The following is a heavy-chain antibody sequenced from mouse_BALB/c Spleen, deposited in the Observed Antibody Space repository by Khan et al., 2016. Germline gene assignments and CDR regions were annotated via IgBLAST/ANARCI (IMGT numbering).Heavy chain of an antibody. CDR3: ARRDYGNPAWFAY. Sequence: QVQLQQSGAELAKPGASVKMSCKASGYTFTSYWMHWVKQRPGQGLEWIGYINPSTGYTEYNQKFKDKATLTADKSSSTAYMQLSSLTSEDPAVYYCARRDYGNPAWFAYWGQGTLVTVSA. D-gene: IGHD2-1*01. CDR2: INPSTGYT. J-gene: IGHJ3*01. CDR1: GYTFTSYW. V-gene: IGHV1-7*01.